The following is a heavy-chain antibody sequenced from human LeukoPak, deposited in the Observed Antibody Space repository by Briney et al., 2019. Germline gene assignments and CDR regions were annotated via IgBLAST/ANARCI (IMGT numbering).Heavy chain of an antibody. D-gene: IGHD5-12*01. CDR2: INPNSGGT. V-gene: IGHV1-2*02. CDR3: ARVLGGFSYFEY. Sequence: ASVKVSCKASGYTFTGYYMHWVRQAPGQGLEWMGWINPNSGGTNYAQKFQGRVTMTRDTSISSAYMKLSRLRSDDTALYYCARVLGGFSYFEYWGQGTLVTVSS. J-gene: IGHJ4*02. CDR1: GYTFTGYY.